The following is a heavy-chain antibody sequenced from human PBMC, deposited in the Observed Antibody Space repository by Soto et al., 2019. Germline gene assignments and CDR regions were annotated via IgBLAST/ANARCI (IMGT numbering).Heavy chain of an antibody. Sequence: GSLRLSCAASGFTFSSYGMHWVRQAPGKGLEWVAVISYDGSNKYYADSVKGRFTISRDNSKNTLYLQMNSLRAEDTAVYYCAKGAYYDSSGYYGVFDYWGQGTLVTVSS. CDR2: ISYDGSNK. J-gene: IGHJ4*02. D-gene: IGHD3-22*01. V-gene: IGHV3-30*18. CDR3: AKGAYYDSSGYYGVFDY. CDR1: GFTFSSYG.